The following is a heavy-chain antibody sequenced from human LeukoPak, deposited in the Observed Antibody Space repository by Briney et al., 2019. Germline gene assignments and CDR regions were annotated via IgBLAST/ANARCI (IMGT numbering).Heavy chain of an antibody. J-gene: IGHJ4*02. D-gene: IGHD2-2*01. CDR3: AKPSLFGVEVPVFDY. CDR2: ISGSGGST. Sequence: GGSLRLSCAASGFPFSSYAMTWVRQAPGKGLEWVSVISGSGGSTDYADSVKGRFTISRDNSKNTVYLQMNSLRAEDTAVYYCAKPSLFGVEVPVFDYWGQGTLVTVSS. V-gene: IGHV3-23*01. CDR1: GFPFSSYA.